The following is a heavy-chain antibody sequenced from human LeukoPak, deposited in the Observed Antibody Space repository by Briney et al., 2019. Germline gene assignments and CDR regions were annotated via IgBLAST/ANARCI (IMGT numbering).Heavy chain of an antibody. CDR3: ARVTKRGSGAFDI. CDR2: IYHSGST. CDR1: GYSISSGYY. D-gene: IGHD3-3*01. Sequence: SETLSLTCTVSGYSISSGYYWGWIRQPPGKGPEWIGSIYHSGSTYYNPSLKSRVTISVDTSKNQFSLKLSSVTAADTAVCYCARVTKRGSGAFDIWGQGTMVTVSS. V-gene: IGHV4-38-2*02. J-gene: IGHJ3*02.